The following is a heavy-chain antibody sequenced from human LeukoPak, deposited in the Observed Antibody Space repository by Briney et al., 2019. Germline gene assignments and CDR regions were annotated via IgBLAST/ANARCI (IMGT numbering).Heavy chain of an antibody. Sequence: SETLSLTCTVSGGSISSGGYYWSWIRQHPGKGLEWIGYIYYSGSTYYNPSLKSRVTISVDTSKNQFSQKLSSVTAADTAVYYCARGPTPDYFDYWGQGTLVTVSS. CDR2: IYYSGST. V-gene: IGHV4-31*03. D-gene: IGHD4-17*01. J-gene: IGHJ4*02. CDR1: GGSISSGGYY. CDR3: ARGPTPDYFDY.